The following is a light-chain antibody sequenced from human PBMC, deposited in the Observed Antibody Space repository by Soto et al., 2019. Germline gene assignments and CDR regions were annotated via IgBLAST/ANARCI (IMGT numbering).Light chain of an antibody. CDR2: RNN. CDR1: ISNIGSNP. V-gene: IGLV1-47*01. J-gene: IGLJ1*01. Sequence: QSVLTQPPSASGTPGQRVTISCSGGISNIGSNPVYWHQHLPGTAPKLLVYRNNQRPSGVPDRFSDSKSGTSAFLAISGRRSEDEGDYYCAAWDDRLSAYVFGSGTKLTVL. CDR3: AAWDDRLSAYV.